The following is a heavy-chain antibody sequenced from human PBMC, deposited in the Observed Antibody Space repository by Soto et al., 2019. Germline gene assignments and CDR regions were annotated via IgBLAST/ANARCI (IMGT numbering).Heavy chain of an antibody. D-gene: IGHD3-3*01. CDR1: GYTFTSYG. Sequence: ASVKVSCKASGYTFTSYGISWVRQAPGQGLEWMGWISAYNGNTNYAQKLQGRVTMTTDTSTSTAYMELRSLRSDDTAVYYCARMERACDFWSGYCHFDYWGQGTLVTVSS. CDR3: ARMERACDFWSGYCHFDY. J-gene: IGHJ4*02. CDR2: ISAYNGNT. V-gene: IGHV1-18*01.